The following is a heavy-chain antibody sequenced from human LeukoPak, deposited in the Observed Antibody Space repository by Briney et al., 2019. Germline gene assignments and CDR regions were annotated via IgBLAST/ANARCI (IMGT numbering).Heavy chain of an antibody. J-gene: IGHJ1*01. CDR2: ISGDDGSS. V-gene: IGHV3-43*02. CDR1: GFTFDDYV. CDR3: EKDGPGVVIMGYFHH. Sequence: GGSLRLSCAASGFTFDDYVMHWVRQAPGKGLEWVSLISGDDGSSYYADSVKGRFTISRDNGKNSLYLQMNSLRNEDTALSYCEKDGPGVVIMGYFHHWGQGTLVTVSS. D-gene: IGHD3-3*01.